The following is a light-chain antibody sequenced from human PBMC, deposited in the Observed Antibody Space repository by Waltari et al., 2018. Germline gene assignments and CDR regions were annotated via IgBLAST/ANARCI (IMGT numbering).Light chain of an antibody. V-gene: IGKV3-20*01. CDR2: HAS. Sequence: EIVLTQSPGTLSLSPGERATLPSRASQSVGRSLAWYQPKPDQAPRLLIYHASNRATGIPDRFSGSGSVTDFSLTISRLEPEDFAVYYCQHYVTLPVTFGQGTKVEIK. CDR1: QSVGRS. CDR3: QHYVTLPVT. J-gene: IGKJ1*01.